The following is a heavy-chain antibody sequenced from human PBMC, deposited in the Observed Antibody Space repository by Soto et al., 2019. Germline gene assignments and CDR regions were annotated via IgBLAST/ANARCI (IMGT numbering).Heavy chain of an antibody. D-gene: IGHD6-19*01. Sequence: SETLSLTCSLSGGAISGHYWSWIRQPPGKGLEWIGYVSYSGSTDYHPSLKSRDTISIDSSKNQFSLQMMSVTAPDTAIYSCARHGSDSGWFFFDPVGQGALVTVSS. CDR3: ARHGSDSGWFFFDP. J-gene: IGHJ5*02. V-gene: IGHV4-59*08. CDR2: VSYSGST. CDR1: GGAISGHY.